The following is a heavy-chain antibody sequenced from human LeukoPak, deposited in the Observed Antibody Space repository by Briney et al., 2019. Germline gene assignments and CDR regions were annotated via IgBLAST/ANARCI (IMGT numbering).Heavy chain of an antibody. D-gene: IGHD5-12*01. CDR2: ISGSGGST. J-gene: IGHJ4*02. V-gene: IGHV3-23*01. CDR1: GFTFSSYA. CDR3: AKDGYPFGYFDY. Sequence: GRSLRLSCAASGFTFSSYAMSWVRQAPGKGLEWVSAISGSGGSTYYADSVKGRFTISRDNSKNTLYLQMNSLRAEDTAVYYCAKDGYPFGYFDYWGQGTLVTVSS.